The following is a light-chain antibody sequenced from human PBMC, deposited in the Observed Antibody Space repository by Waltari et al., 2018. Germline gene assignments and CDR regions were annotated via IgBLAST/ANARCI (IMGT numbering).Light chain of an antibody. CDR1: SSDVGGYNH. Sequence: QSALTQPASVSGSPGQSITISCTGTSSDVGGYNHLPRYQQHPGKAPKLIIYDVSSRPSGVSNRFFGSKSGNTASLTISGLQAEDEAVYFCSSYSTSITPYVFGTGTKVTVL. CDR3: SSYSTSITPYV. CDR2: DVS. V-gene: IGLV2-14*03. J-gene: IGLJ1*01.